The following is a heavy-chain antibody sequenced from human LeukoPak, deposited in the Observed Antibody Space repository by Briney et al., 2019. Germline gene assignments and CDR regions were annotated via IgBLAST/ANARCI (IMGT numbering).Heavy chain of an antibody. CDR2: IYYSGGT. CDR1: GGSVSSYY. CDR3: ARDWELGY. V-gene: IGHV4-59*02. J-gene: IGHJ4*02. Sequence: SKTLSLTCTVPGGSVSSYYWNWIRQPPGKGLEWIGNIYYSGGTNYNPSLKTRVTISLDTSKNQFSLKLSSVTAADTAVYYCARDWELGYWGQGTLVTVSS. D-gene: IGHD1-26*01.